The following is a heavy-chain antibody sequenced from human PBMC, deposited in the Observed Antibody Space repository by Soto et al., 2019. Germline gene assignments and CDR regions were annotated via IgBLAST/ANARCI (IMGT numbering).Heavy chain of an antibody. CDR1: GGSISSSGYY. CDR2: SYYSRST. J-gene: IGHJ3*02. V-gene: IGHV4-31*03. CDR3: ARDSTTDAFDI. Sequence: QVQLQESGPGLVKPSQTLSLTCSVSGGSISSSGYYWSWIRQHPGKGVAWIGNSYYSRSTNYNPSLNSRVTIAVDTSKIQFSLKLSSLTAADTAVFFCARDSTTDAFDIWGQGTMVTVSS.